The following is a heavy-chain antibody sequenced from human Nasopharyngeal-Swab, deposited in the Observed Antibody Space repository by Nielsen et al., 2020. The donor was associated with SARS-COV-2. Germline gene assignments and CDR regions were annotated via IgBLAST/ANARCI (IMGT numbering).Heavy chain of an antibody. Sequence: GGSLRLSCAASGFTFSDYYMSWIRQASGKGLEWVSYISSSGSTIYYADSVKGRFTISRDNAKNSLYLQMNSLRAEDTAVYYCARDSVPHTANYDHDYYYYYMDVWGKGTTVTVSS. D-gene: IGHD4/OR15-4a*01. CDR1: GFTFSDYY. V-gene: IGHV3-11*04. J-gene: IGHJ6*03. CDR3: ARDSVPHTANYDHDYYYYYMDV. CDR2: ISSSGSTI.